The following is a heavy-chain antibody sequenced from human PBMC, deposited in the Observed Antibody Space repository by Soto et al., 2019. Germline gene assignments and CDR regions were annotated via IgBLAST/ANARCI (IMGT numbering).Heavy chain of an antibody. CDR3: ARDGTGCSGGSCYPYNWFDP. Sequence: GASVKVSCKPSGGTFTNYAFSWVRQAPGQGLEWMGGIIPIFGTANYAQKFQGRVTITADESTSTAYMELSSLRSEDTAVYYCARDGTGCSGGSCYPYNWFDPWGQGTLVTVS. V-gene: IGHV1-69*13. D-gene: IGHD2-15*01. J-gene: IGHJ5*02. CDR1: GGTFTNYA. CDR2: IIPIFGTA.